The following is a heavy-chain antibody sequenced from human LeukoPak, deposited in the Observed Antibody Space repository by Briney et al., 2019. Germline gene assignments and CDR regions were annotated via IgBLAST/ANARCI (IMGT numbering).Heavy chain of an antibody. CDR2: IIPIFGTA. CDR3: ARYKYYYDSSGYYPYYYYGMDV. V-gene: IGHV1-69*01. D-gene: IGHD3-22*01. CDR1: GGTFSSYA. Sequence: SVKVSFKASGGTFSSYAISWVRQAPGQGLEWMGGIIPIFGTANYAQKFQGRVTITADESTSTAYMELSSLRSEDTAVYYCARYKYYYDSSGYYPYYYYGMDVWGQGTTVTVSS. J-gene: IGHJ6*02.